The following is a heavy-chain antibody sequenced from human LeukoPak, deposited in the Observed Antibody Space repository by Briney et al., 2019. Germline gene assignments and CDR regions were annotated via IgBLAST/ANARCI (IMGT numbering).Heavy chain of an antibody. V-gene: IGHV3-33*01. CDR3: ARGRGSSWYFDY. CDR1: GFAFSRYG. CDR2: IWDDGSSQ. Sequence: GGSLRLSCAASGFAFSRYGMHWVRQAPGKGLEWVAVIWDDGSSQKYADSVKGRFTISRDNSKNTLYLQMNSLRGEDTAVYYCARGRGSSWYFDYWGQGTLVTVSS. J-gene: IGHJ4*02. D-gene: IGHD6-13*01.